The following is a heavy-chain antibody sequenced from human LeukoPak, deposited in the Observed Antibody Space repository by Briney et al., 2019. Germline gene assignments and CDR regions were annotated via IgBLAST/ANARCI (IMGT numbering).Heavy chain of an antibody. Sequence: PGGSLRLSCAASGFTFRAYWMNWVRQAPGKGLEWVSYVSTSSYYIYYADSVKGRFTISRDDAKNSLYLQMNSLRAEDTAIYYCARDASGSSTGLIDSWGQGTLVTVSS. V-gene: IGHV3-21*01. CDR1: GFTFRAYW. D-gene: IGHD1-26*01. CDR2: VSTSSYYI. CDR3: ARDASGSSTGLIDS. J-gene: IGHJ4*02.